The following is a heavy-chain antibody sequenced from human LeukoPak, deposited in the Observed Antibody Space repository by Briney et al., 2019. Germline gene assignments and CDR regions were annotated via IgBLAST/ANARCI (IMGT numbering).Heavy chain of an antibody. CDR2: IYYSGST. CDR1: GGSISTSSYY. Sequence: SETLSLTCTVSGGSISTSSYYWGWIRQPPGKGLEWIGSIYYSGSTYYNPSLKSRVTISVDTSKNQFSLKLSSVTAADTAVYYCARGLYNYGHGDYWGQGTLVTVSS. CDR3: ARGLYNYGHGDY. D-gene: IGHD5-18*01. J-gene: IGHJ4*02. V-gene: IGHV4-39*01.